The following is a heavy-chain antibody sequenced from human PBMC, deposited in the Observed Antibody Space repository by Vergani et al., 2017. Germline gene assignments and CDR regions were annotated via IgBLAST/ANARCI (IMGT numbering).Heavy chain of an antibody. CDR3: ARGGLVLRHNWFDP. J-gene: IGHJ5*02. D-gene: IGHD3/OR15-3a*01. Sequence: QVQLQQWGAGLLKPSETLSLICAVYGGSFSGYYWSWIRQPPGKGLEWIGEINHSGSTNYNPSLKSRVTISVDRSKSQFSLKVSSVTAADTAVYYCARGGLVLRHNWFDPWGQGTLVTVSS. CDR2: INHSGST. CDR1: GGSFSGYY. V-gene: IGHV4-34*01.